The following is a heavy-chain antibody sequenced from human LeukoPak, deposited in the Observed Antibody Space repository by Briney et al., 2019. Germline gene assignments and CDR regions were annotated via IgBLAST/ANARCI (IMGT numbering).Heavy chain of an antibody. D-gene: IGHD3-10*01. CDR3: ARLDSYGPGDS. Sequence: SETLSLTCTVSGGSISSGSYNWGWIRQPPGKGLEWIGNIFYSGSTYYNPSLKSRVTISVDTSKNQFSLKLSSVTAADTAVFYCARLDSYGPGDSWGQGTLVTVSS. CDR1: GGSISSGSYN. J-gene: IGHJ4*02. CDR2: IFYSGST. V-gene: IGHV4-39*01.